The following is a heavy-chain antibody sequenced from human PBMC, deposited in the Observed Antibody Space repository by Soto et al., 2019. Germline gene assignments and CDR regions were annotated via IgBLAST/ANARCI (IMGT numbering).Heavy chain of an antibody. D-gene: IGHD3-9*01. V-gene: IGHV4-39*01. CDR3: SRQGPNVLRYFDWLGPAAAPLPFDS. J-gene: IGHJ4*02. CDR2: IYYSGST. CDR1: GGSISSSSYY. Sequence: QLQLQESGPGLVKPSETLSLTCTVSGGSISSSSYYWGWIRQPPGKGLEWIGSIYYSGSTYYNPSLKSRVTVSVDSSTNQFSLRPSSVTAADTALYYCSRQGPNVLRYFDWLGPAAAPLPFDSRGQGTLVTVSS.